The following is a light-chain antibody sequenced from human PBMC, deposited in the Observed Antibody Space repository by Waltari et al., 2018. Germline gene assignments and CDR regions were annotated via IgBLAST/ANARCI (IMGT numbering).Light chain of an antibody. CDR2: EGS. J-gene: IGLJ2*01. CDR3: CSYAGSSTLL. Sequence: QSALTQPASVSGSPGQSITVSCTGTSSDVGSYNLVSWYQQHPGKAPKLMIYEGSKRPSGFSNRCSGSKSGNTASLTISGLQAEDEADYYCCSYAGSSTLLFGGGTKVTVL. V-gene: IGLV2-23*01. CDR1: SSDVGSYNL.